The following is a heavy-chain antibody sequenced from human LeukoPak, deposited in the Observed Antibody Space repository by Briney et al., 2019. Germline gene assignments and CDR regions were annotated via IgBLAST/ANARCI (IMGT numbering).Heavy chain of an antibody. D-gene: IGHD2-2*01. Sequence: PSETLSLTCAVYGGSFSGYYWSWIRQPPGKGQEWIGEINHSGSTNYNPYLKSRVTISVDTSKNQFSLKLSSVTAADTHVYYCASGSRNIVVVPAAGNFDPWGQGTLVTVSS. CDR1: GGSFSGYY. J-gene: IGHJ5*02. CDR2: INHSGST. CDR3: ASGSRNIVVVPAAGNFDP. V-gene: IGHV4-34*01.